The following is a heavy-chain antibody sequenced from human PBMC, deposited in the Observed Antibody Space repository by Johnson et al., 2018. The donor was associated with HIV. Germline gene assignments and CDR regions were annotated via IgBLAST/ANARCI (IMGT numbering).Heavy chain of an antibody. CDR1: GFTFSSYG. CDR2: IWYDGGNK. J-gene: IGHJ3*02. CDR3: AKYLPRAMVRAIDAFDI. D-gene: IGHD3-10*01. V-gene: IGHV3-33*03. Sequence: VESGGGVVQPGRSLRLSCAASGFTFSSYGMHWVRQAPGKGLEWGAVIWYDGGNKYYADSVKGRLKNSRDKAKNTLYLQLNSRRAEDTAVYYCAKYLPRAMVRAIDAFDIWGQGTMVTVSS.